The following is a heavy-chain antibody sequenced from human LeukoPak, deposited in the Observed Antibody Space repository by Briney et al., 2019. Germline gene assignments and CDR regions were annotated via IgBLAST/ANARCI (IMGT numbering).Heavy chain of an antibody. CDR1: GGTFSSYA. V-gene: IGHV1-69*05. CDR2: IIPIFGTA. D-gene: IGHD3-22*01. Sequence: GASVKVSCKASGGTFSSYAISWVRQAPGQGLERMGGIIPIFGTANYAQKFQGRVTITTDESTSTAYMELSSLRSEDTAVYYCARGHDSSGSYFGYWGQGTLVTVSS. CDR3: ARGHDSSGSYFGY. J-gene: IGHJ4*02.